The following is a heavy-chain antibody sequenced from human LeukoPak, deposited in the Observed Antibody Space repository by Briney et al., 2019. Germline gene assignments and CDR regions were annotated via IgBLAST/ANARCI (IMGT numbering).Heavy chain of an antibody. V-gene: IGHV4-34*01. J-gene: IGHJ4*02. CDR1: GGSFSGYY. CDR2: INHSGST. D-gene: IGHD3-10*01. CDR3: ASPSSRIITMVRGGFDY. Sequence: SETLSLTCAVYGGSFSGYYWSWIRQPPGKGLEWMGEINHSGSTNYNPSLKSPVTISVDTSTNQFSLKLSSVTAADTAVYYCASPSSRIITMVRGGFDYWGQGTLVTVSS.